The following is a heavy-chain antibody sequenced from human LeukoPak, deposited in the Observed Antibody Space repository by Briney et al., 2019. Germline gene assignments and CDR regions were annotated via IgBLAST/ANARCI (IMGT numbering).Heavy chain of an antibody. V-gene: IGHV3-7*01. CDR2: IKQDGSEK. J-gene: IGHJ6*03. D-gene: IGHD1-26*01. Sequence: PGGSLRLSCEDSGFTFRSYEMNWVRQAPGKGLEWVANIKQDGSEKYYVDSVKGRFTISRDNAKNSLYLQMNSLRAEDTAVYYCARKGGATTYGYYYYYMDVWGKGTTVTISS. CDR1: GFTFRSYE. CDR3: ARKGGATTYGYYYYYMDV.